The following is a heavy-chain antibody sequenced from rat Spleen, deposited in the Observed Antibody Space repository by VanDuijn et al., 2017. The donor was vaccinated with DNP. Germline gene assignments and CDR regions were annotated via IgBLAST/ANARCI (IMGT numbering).Heavy chain of an antibody. CDR2: ISYDGSST. J-gene: IGHJ3*01. Sequence: EVQLVESGGGLVQPGRSLKLSCAASGFTFSNYDMAWVRQAPKKGLEWVATISYDGSSTNYRDSVKGRFTISRDNAKSTLYLQMDSLRSEDTAIYYCARASGPRFAYWGQGTLVTVSS. CDR1: GFTFSNYD. V-gene: IGHV5-7*01. CDR3: ARASGPRFAY. D-gene: IGHD1-4*01.